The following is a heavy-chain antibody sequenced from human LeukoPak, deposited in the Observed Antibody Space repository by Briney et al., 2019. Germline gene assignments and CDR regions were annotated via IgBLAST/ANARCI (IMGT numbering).Heavy chain of an antibody. V-gene: IGHV3-11*01. D-gene: IGHD6-19*01. Sequence: PGGSLRLSCAASGFTFSDYYMSWIRQAPGKGLEWISYISSSGSSIFYADSVKGRFTISRDNAKNSVFLQMNSLRAEDTAVYYCARDIWLGPSVEYWGRGTLVTVSS. CDR1: GFTFSDYY. CDR3: ARDIWLGPSVEY. CDR2: ISSSGSSI. J-gene: IGHJ4*02.